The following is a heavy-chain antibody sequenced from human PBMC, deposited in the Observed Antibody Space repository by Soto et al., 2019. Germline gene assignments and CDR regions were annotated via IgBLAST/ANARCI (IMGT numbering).Heavy chain of an antibody. CDR3: AKDYSSGWYDYCEF. CDR2: ISHDGTKK. D-gene: IGHD6-19*01. V-gene: IGHV3-30*18. CDR1: GFTFSSYA. J-gene: IGHJ4*02. Sequence: GGSLRLSCTTSGFTFSSYAMHWVRQAPGKGLEWVALISHDGTKKYSADSVKGRFTISRDDSKSTLYLQMNNLRAEDTAVYYCAKDYSSGWYDYCEFWAQGTMVTVSS.